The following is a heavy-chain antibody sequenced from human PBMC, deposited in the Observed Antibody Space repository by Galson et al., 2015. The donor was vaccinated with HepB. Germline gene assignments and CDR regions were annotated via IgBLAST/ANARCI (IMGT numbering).Heavy chain of an antibody. CDR1: GYTFTSYY. J-gene: IGHJ4*02. CDR2: INPSGGST. V-gene: IGHV1-46*01. Sequence: SVKVSCKASGYTFTSYYMHWVRQAPGQGLEWMGIINPSGGSTSYAQKFQGRVTMTRDTSTSTVYMELSSLRSEDTAVYYCARDSTLGYCSSTSCYKGPFDYWGQGTLVTVSS. D-gene: IGHD2-2*01. CDR3: ARDSTLGYCSSTSCYKGPFDY.